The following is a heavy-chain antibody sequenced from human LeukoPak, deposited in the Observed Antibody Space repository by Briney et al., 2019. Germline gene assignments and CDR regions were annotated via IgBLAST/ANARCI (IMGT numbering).Heavy chain of an antibody. Sequence: SETLSLKCTVSGGSISNSSYYWAWIRQPPGKGLEWMGTIYYSGSPHYNPSLKSRLTISVDTSRNQFSLKLSSVTAADTAVYYCATRGGSGSLPYYFDCWSQGTLVTVSS. J-gene: IGHJ4*02. CDR2: IYYSGSP. CDR1: GGSISNSSYY. V-gene: IGHV4-39*01. D-gene: IGHD3-10*01. CDR3: ATRGGSGSLPYYFDC.